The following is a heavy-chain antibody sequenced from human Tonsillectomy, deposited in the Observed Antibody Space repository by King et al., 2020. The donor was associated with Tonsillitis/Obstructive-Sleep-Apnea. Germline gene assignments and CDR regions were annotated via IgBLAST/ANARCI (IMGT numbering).Heavy chain of an antibody. CDR3: TRTPTYYDFWSGYYNYYMDV. CDR2: IRSKAYGGTT. V-gene: IGHV3-49*05. CDR1: GFTFGDYA. J-gene: IGHJ6*03. D-gene: IGHD3-3*01. Sequence: VQLVESGGGLVKPGRSLRLSCTASGFTFGDYAMSWFRQAPGKGLEWVGFIRSKAYGGTTEYAASVKGRFTISRNDSKSIANLQMNSLKTEDTAVYYCTRTPTYYDFWSGYYNYYMDVWGKGPRSPSP.